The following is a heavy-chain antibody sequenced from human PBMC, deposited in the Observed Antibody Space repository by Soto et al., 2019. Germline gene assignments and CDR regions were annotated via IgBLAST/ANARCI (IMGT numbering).Heavy chain of an antibody. CDR1: GVSFSSQG. J-gene: IGHJ4*02. V-gene: IGHV3-30*18. CDR3: AKEGSRNKDAYFDY. CDR2: VSSDGGTK. Sequence: PGGSVRISCAASGVSFSSQGMELVCQSPGMVLEWVVVVSSDGGTKYYADSVKGRFTISRDNSKNTLYLQMDSLRAEDTAIYYCAKEGSRNKDAYFDYWGQGTPVTVSS. D-gene: IGHD1-26*01.